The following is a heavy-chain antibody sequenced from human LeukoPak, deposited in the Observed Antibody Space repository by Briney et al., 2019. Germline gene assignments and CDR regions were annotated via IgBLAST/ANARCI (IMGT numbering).Heavy chain of an antibody. CDR1: GGSISSHY. Sequence: SGTLSLTCTVSGGSISSHYWSWIRQPPGKGLEWIGYIYYSGSTSYNPSLKSRVTISVDTSKNQFSLKLSSVTAADTAVYHCARMRDWFDPWGQGTLVTVSS. CDR3: ARMRDWFDP. V-gene: IGHV4-59*11. CDR2: IYYSGST. J-gene: IGHJ5*02.